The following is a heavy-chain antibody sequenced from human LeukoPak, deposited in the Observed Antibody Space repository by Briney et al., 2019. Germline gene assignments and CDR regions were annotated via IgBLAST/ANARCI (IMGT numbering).Heavy chain of an antibody. CDR2: IYYSGST. CDR3: ARLVPAAATYYFDY. J-gene: IGHJ4*02. D-gene: IGHD2-2*01. Sequence: SETLSLTCSVSGDSISSTSYYWGWIRQPPGKGLEWIGSIYYSGSTYYNPSLKSRVTISVDTSKNQFSLKLSSVTAADTAVYYCARLVPAAATYYFDYWGQGTLVTVSS. V-gene: IGHV4-39*07. CDR1: GDSISSTSYY.